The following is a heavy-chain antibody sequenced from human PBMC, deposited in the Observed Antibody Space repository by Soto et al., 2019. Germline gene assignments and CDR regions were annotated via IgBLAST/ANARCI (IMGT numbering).Heavy chain of an antibody. D-gene: IGHD2-15*01. V-gene: IGHV3-33*06. Sequence: QVQLVESGGGVVQPGRSLRLSCAASGFTFSSFAMHWVRQAPGKGLEWVAVIWYDGSNQEYADSVKGRFTISRDNSKNTXYXXMNSLRDEDTAVYHCAKAGAYCSGGSCYGHNWLDPWGQGTLVTVSS. J-gene: IGHJ5*02. CDR3: AKAGAYCSGGSCYGHNWLDP. CDR1: GFTFSSFA. CDR2: IWYDGSNQ.